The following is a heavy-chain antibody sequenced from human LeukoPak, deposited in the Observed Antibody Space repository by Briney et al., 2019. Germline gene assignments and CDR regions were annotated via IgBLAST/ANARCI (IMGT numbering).Heavy chain of an antibody. V-gene: IGHV4-31*03. J-gene: IGHJ2*01. Sequence: SQTLSLTCTVSGGSISSGGYYWSWIRQHPGKGLEWIGYIYYSGSTYYNPSLKSRVTISVDTSKNQFSLKLSSMTAADTAVYYCARDGADYGGNPVRYWYFDLWGRGTLVTVSS. CDR1: GGSISSGGYY. D-gene: IGHD4-23*01. CDR3: ARDGADYGGNPVRYWYFDL. CDR2: IYYSGST.